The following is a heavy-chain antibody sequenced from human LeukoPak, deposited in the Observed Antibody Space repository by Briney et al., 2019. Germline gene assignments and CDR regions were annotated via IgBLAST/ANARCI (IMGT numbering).Heavy chain of an antibody. CDR2: IGTAGDT. V-gene: IGHV3-13*01. D-gene: IGHD6-19*01. CDR3: AREGSSGWIDY. CDR1: GFTFSSDD. Sequence: GGSLRLSCAASGFTFSSDDMHWVRQATGKGLEWVSAIGTAGDTYYPGSVKGRFTISRENAKNSLYLQMNSLRAGDTAVYYCAREGSSGWIDYWGQGTLVTVSS. J-gene: IGHJ4*02.